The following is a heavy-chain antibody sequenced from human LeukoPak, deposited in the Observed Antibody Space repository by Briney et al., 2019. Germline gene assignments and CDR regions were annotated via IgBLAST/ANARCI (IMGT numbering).Heavy chain of an antibody. CDR3: ARWYSSGWYSDY. V-gene: IGHV3-21*06. J-gene: IGHJ4*02. Sequence: GGSLRLSWAASGFSFSTYSMIWVRQAPGKGLEWVSSVSGTSEYIYYADSVRGRFTISRDNAKNTVYLQMNSLRAEDTAVYYCARWYSSGWYSDYWGQGTWSPSPQ. CDR1: GFSFSTYS. CDR2: VSGTSEYI. D-gene: IGHD6-19*01.